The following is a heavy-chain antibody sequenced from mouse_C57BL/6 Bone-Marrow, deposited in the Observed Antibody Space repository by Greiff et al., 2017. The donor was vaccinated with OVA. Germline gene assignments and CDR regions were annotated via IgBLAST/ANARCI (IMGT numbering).Heavy chain of an antibody. D-gene: IGHD3-1*01. V-gene: IGHV5-16*01. CDR1: GFTFSDYY. CDR2: INYDGSST. Sequence: EVKLMESEGGLVQPGSSMKLSCTASGFTFSDYYMAWVRQVPEKGLEWVANINYDGSSTYYLDSLKSRFIISRDNAKNILYLQMSSLKSEDTATYYCALGRGYYFDYWGQGTTLTVSS. CDR3: ALGRGYYFDY. J-gene: IGHJ2*01.